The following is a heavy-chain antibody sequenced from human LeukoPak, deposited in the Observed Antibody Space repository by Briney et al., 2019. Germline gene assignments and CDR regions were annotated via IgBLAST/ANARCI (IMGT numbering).Heavy chain of an antibody. Sequence: SDSLSLTCTVSGGCISRYYLIWIRQPPGKGLAWIGHIHYSGSTNHNPSLKSRVTISVDTSKNQFSLKLSSVTAADPAVYYCARTDSSGWYVFDYWGPGTLVTVSS. D-gene: IGHD6-19*01. V-gene: IGHV4-59*07. CDR1: GGCISRYY. CDR3: ARTDSSGWYVFDY. CDR2: IHYSGST. J-gene: IGHJ4*02.